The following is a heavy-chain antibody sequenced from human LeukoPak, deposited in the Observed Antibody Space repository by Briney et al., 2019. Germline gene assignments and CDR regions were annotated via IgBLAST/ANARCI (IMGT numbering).Heavy chain of an antibody. V-gene: IGHV4-39*01. Sequence: SETLSLTCTVSGGSISSSSYYWGWIRQPPGKGLEWIGSIYYSGSTYYNPSLKSRVTISVDTSKNQFSLKLSSVTAADTAVYYCARYVVGARAFGIWGQGTMVTVSS. CDR3: ARYVVGARAFGI. CDR1: GGSISSSSYY. D-gene: IGHD1-26*01. CDR2: IYYSGST. J-gene: IGHJ3*02.